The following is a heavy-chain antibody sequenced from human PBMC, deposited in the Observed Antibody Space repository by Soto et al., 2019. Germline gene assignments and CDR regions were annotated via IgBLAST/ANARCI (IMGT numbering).Heavy chain of an antibody. CDR2: IYYSGST. Sequence: ETLSLTCTVSGGSISRYYWSWIRQPPGKGLEWIGYIYYSGSTNYNPSLKSRVTISVDTSKNQFSLKLSSVTAADTAVYYCARDQHDILTGYYTGWFDPWGQGTLVTVSS. CDR3: ARDQHDILTGYYTGWFDP. V-gene: IGHV4-59*01. J-gene: IGHJ5*02. D-gene: IGHD3-9*01. CDR1: GGSISRYY.